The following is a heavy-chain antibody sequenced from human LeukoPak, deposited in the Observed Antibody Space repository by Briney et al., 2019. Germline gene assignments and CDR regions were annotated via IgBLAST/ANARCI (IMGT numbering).Heavy chain of an antibody. CDR2: ISPSSSST. J-gene: IGHJ4*02. Sequence: GGSLRLSCAASGFTFSDYYMTWIRQAPGKGLEWLSYISPSSSSTIYADPGKGRFTISRDNAKNSLYLQMDSLRAEDTAVYYCARERRLSDWGQGTLVTVSS. V-gene: IGHV3-11*06. D-gene: IGHD6-25*01. CDR3: ARERRLSD. CDR1: GFTFSDYY.